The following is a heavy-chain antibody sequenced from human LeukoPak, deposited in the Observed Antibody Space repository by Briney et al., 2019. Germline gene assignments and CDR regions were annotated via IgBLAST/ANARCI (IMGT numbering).Heavy chain of an antibody. CDR3: AREAYDSGSFRTDYYYMDV. D-gene: IGHD3-10*01. CDR2: IYPNSGGT. J-gene: IGHJ6*03. CDR1: GYTFIAYY. V-gene: IGHV1-2*02. Sequence: ASVRVSCKASGYTFIAYYMHWVRQAPGQGLEWMGWIYPNSGGTNYAQKFQGRVTVTRDTSISTAYMELSRLRSDDTAVYYCAREAYDSGSFRTDYYYMDVWGKGTTVTISS.